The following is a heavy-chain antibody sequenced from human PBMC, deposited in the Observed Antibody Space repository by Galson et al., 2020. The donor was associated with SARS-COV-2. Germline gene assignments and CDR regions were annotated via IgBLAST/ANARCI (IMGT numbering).Heavy chain of an antibody. J-gene: IGHJ4*02. CDR3: ARDLRYGSGKSNGPTDY. CDR1: GFTFSNYG. CDR2: IWYDGSNE. D-gene: IGHD3-10*01. Sequence: GESLKISCAASGFTFSNYGMHWVRQAPGKGLEWVATIWYDGSNENYEDSVKGRLTISRDNSQNKLYLQMNSLRVEDTAVYYCARDLRYGSGKSNGPTDYWGQGTLITVSS. V-gene: IGHV3-33*01.